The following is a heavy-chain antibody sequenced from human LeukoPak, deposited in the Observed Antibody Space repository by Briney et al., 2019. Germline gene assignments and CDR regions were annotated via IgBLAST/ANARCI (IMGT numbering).Heavy chain of an antibody. D-gene: IGHD4-23*01. J-gene: IGHJ3*02. CDR3: ARSYGGHSVCDAFDI. Sequence: SETLSLTCTVSGGSIGSSSYYWGWIRQPPGKGLEWIGSIYYSGSTYYNPSLKSRVTISVDTSKNQFSLKLTSVTAADTAVYYCARSYGGHSVCDAFDIWGQGTMVTVSS. CDR1: GGSIGSSSYY. CDR2: IYYSGST. V-gene: IGHV4-39*01.